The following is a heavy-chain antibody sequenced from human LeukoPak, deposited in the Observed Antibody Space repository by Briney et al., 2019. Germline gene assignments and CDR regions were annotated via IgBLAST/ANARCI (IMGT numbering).Heavy chain of an antibody. D-gene: IGHD3-3*01. CDR3: ARVGGDFWSGYYAAGFDY. CDR2: INPSGGST. J-gene: IGHJ4*02. Sequence: GASVKVSCKASGYTFTSYYMHWVRQAPGQGLEWMGIINPSGGSTSYAQKFQGRVTMTRDTSTSTVYMELSSLRSEDTAVYYCARVGGDFWSGYYAAGFDYWGQGTLVTVSS. V-gene: IGHV1-46*01. CDR1: GYTFTSYY.